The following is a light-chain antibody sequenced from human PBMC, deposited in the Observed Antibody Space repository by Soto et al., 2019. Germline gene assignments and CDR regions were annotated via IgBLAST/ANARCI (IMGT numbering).Light chain of an antibody. CDR3: QQLNSYPRIT. CDR1: QDISSS. J-gene: IGKJ5*01. CDR2: AAS. V-gene: IGKV1-9*01. Sequence: IQLTQSPSSLSASVGDRVTITCRASQDISSSLAWYQQKPGKAPKLLIYAASTLQSGVPSRFSGSGSGTDFTLTISSLQPEDFATYYCQQLNSYPRITFGQGTRLEIK.